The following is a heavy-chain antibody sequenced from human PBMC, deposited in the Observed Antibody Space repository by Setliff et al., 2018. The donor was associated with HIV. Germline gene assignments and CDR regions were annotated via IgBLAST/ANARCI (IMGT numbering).Heavy chain of an antibody. CDR3: VRDDYGYNGKGFDY. J-gene: IGHJ4*02. CDR2: IYTSGST. D-gene: IGHD4-17*01. V-gene: IGHV4-4*07. CDR1: GGSISSYY. Sequence: SETLSLTCTVSGGSISSYYWSWIRQPAGKGLEWIGRIYTSGSTNYNPSLKSRVTISIDTSNNQISLRLSPVTAADTAMYYCVRDDYGYNGKGFDYWGPGTLVTVSS.